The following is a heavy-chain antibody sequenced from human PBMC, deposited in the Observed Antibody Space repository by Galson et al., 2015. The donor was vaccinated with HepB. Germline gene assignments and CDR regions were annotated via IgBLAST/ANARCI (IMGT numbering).Heavy chain of an antibody. V-gene: IGHV3-74*01. CDR2: INSDGSST. Sequence: SLRLSCAASGFTFSSYWMHWVRQAPGKGLVWVSRINSDGSSTSYADSVKGRFTISRDNAKNTLYLQMNSLRAEDTAVYYCARDHYYYYYMDVWGKGTTVTVSS. CDR3: ARDHYYYYYMDV. J-gene: IGHJ6*03. CDR1: GFTFSSYW.